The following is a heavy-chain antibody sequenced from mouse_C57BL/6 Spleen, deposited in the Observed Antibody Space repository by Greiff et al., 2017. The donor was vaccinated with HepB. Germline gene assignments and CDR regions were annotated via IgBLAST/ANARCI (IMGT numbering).Heavy chain of an antibody. J-gene: IGHJ2*01. Sequence: VQLQQPGAELVRPGTSVKLSCKASGYTFTSYWMHWVKQRPGQGLEWIGVIDPSDSYTNYNQKFKGKATLTVDTSSSTAYMQLSSLTSEDSAVYYCARDFDTTVVATRYFDYWGQGTTLTVSS. CDR1: GYTFTSYW. D-gene: IGHD1-1*01. V-gene: IGHV1-59*01. CDR3: ARDFDTTVVATRYFDY. CDR2: IDPSDSYT.